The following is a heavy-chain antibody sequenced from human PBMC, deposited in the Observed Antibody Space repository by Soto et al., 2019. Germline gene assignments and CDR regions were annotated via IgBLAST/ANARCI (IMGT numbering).Heavy chain of an antibody. Sequence: ASVKVSCKASGYTFTSYGISWVRQAPGQGLEWMGWISAYNGNTNYAQKLQGRATMTTDTSTSTAYMELRSLRSDDTAVYYCARDNAAAGIRVYYYYYGMAVWGQGTKVTVSS. D-gene: IGHD6-13*01. CDR1: GYTFTSYG. CDR2: ISAYNGNT. CDR3: ARDNAAAGIRVYYYYYGMAV. V-gene: IGHV1-18*04. J-gene: IGHJ6*02.